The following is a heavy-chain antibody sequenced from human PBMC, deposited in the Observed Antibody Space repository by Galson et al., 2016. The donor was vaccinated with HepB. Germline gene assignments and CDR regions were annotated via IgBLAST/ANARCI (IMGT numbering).Heavy chain of an antibody. J-gene: IGHJ4*02. D-gene: IGHD2-21*02. CDR2: ISGTGSAT. V-gene: IGHV3-23*01. CDR3: TKGGRVTATQEYYFDY. CDR1: GFTFSSNA. Sequence: SLRLSCAASGFTFSSNAMSWVRQAPGKGLEWVSGISGTGSATNYADAVTGRFTISRDNSKNTLYLQMNSLSAEDTGLYYCTKGGRVTATQEYYFDYWGRGTLVTVSS.